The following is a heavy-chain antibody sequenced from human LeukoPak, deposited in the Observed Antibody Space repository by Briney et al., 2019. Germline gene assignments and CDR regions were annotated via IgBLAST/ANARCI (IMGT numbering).Heavy chain of an antibody. CDR1: GNTFTAYY. Sequence: ASVKVSCKTSGNTFTAYYMHWVRQAPGQGLEWMGWINPNSGATKYAQKFQGRVIMTRDTSISTAYMELSRLTSDDTAVYYCARDPSAPMTIFKVVNTYYYYYMDVWGKGTTVTVSS. D-gene: IGHD3-3*01. CDR2: INPNSGAT. J-gene: IGHJ6*03. V-gene: IGHV1-2*02. CDR3: ARDPSAPMTIFKVVNTYYYYYMDV.